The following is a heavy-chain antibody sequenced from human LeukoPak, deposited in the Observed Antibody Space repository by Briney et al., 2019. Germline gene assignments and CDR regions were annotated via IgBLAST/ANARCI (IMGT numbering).Heavy chain of an antibody. CDR1: GFTFSSYR. D-gene: IGHD6-13*01. CDR2: ITSSSSYI. J-gene: IGHJ4*02. Sequence: PGGSLRLSCAASGFTFSSYRMNWVRQAPGKGLEWVSSITSSSSYIYYTDSVKGRFPISRDNAKNPLYLQMNSLRAEDTAVYYCARDSAAAGTPYHYFDYWGQGTLVTVSS. V-gene: IGHV3-21*01. CDR3: ARDSAAAGTPYHYFDY.